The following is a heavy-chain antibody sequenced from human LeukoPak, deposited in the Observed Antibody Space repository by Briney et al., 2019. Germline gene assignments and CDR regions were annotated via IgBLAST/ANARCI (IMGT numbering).Heavy chain of an antibody. CDR1: GGTFSSYA. V-gene: IGHV1-69*05. J-gene: IGHJ6*03. Sequence: GASVKVSCKASGGTFSSYAISWVRQAPGQGLEWMGGIIPIFGTANYAQKFQGRVTITTDESTSTAYMELSSLRSEDTAVYYCARALEMATIYYYYYYMDVWGKGTTVTVSS. D-gene: IGHD5-24*01. CDR3: ARALEMATIYYYYYYMDV. CDR2: IIPIFGTA.